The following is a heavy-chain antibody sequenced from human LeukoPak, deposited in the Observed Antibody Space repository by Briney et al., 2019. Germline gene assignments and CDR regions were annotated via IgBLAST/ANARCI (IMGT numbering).Heavy chain of an antibody. CDR3: ARLSLHCSGGSCYRGAFDS. CDR1: GGSTGSDY. CDR2: VYYSGVT. V-gene: IGHV4-59*08. D-gene: IGHD2-15*01. Sequence: SETLSLTCTVSGGSTGSDYWSWIRQPPGKGLEWMAYVYYSGVTSYNPSLKSRVANSIDTSKNQFSLNLSSVTAADTAVYYCARLSLHCSGGSCYRGAFDSWGQGTLVTVSS. J-gene: IGHJ4*02.